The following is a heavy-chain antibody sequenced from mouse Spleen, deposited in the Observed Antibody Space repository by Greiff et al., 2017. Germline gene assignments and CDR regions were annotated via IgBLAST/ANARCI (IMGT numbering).Heavy chain of an antibody. CDR1: GFTFSDYY. CDR2: ISNGGGST. D-gene: IGHD2-12*01. Sequence: DVKLQESGGGLVQPGGSLKLSCATSGFTFSDYYMYWVRQTPEKRLEWVAYISNGGGSTYYPDTVKGRSTITGDNSKNTLYLQMSRLKSEDTAMYYCARQRSFYDGSYFDYWGQGTTLTVSS. J-gene: IGHJ2*01. V-gene: IGHV5-12*02. CDR3: ARQRSFYDGSYFDY.